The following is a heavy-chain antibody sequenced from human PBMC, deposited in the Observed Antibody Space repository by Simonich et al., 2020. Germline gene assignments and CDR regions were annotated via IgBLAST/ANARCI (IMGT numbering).Heavy chain of an antibody. V-gene: IGHV3-7*01. CDR1: GFTFSSYW. CDR2: IKQDGSEK. J-gene: IGHJ6*03. CDR3: ARDGLGTAYYYYMDV. D-gene: IGHD7-27*01. Sequence: EVQLVESGGGLVQPGGSLRLSCAASGFTFSSYWMSWVRQAPGKGLECVANIKQDGSEKYYVDSVKGRFTISRDNAKNSLYLQMNSLRAEDTAVYYCARDGLGTAYYYYMDVWGKGTTVTVSS.